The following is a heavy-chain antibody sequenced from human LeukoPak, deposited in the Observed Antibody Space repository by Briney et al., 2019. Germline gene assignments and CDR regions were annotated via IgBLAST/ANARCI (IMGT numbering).Heavy chain of an antibody. CDR3: AKDHYYDSSGYYRPPFEYFQH. J-gene: IGHJ1*01. Sequence: GGSLRLSCAASGFTFSSYAMNWVRQAPGKGLEWVSAISGSGGSTYYADSVKGRFTISRDNSKNTLYLQMNSLRAEDTAVYYCAKDHYYDSSGYYRPPFEYFQHWGQGTLVTVSS. CDR1: GFTFSSYA. CDR2: ISGSGGST. D-gene: IGHD3-22*01. V-gene: IGHV3-23*01.